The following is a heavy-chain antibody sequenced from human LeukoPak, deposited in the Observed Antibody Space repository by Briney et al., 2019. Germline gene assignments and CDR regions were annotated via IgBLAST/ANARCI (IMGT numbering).Heavy chain of an antibody. CDR2: IYYSGST. D-gene: IGHD6-19*01. J-gene: IGHJ4*02. CDR1: GGSISSSSYY. V-gene: IGHV4-39*07. CDR3: ARGISSGWLLSVDY. Sequence: SETLSLTCTVSGGSISSSSYYWGWIRQPPGKGLDWIGSIYYSGSTYYNPSLKSRVTISVDTFKNQFSLKLSSVTAADTAVYYCARGISSGWLLSVDYWGQGTLVTVSS.